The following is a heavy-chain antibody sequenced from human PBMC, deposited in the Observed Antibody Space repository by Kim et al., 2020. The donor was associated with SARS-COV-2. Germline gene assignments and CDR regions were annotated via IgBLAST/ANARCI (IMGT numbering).Heavy chain of an antibody. D-gene: IGHD2-21*01. Sequence: DYALSVKTRITINPDTSMKQFSLHLNSVTPEDTAVYYCARGSAVVVKAFDYWGQGTLVTVSS. J-gene: IGHJ4*02. V-gene: IGHV6-1*01. CDR3: ARGSAVVVKAFDY.